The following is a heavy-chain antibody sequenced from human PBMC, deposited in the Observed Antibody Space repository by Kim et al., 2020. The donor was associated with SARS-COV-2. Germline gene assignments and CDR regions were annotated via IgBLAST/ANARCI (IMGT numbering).Heavy chain of an antibody. D-gene: IGHD6-6*01. V-gene: IGHV5-10-1*01. CDR2: IDPSDSYT. Sequence: GESLKISCKGSGYSFTSYWISWVRQMPGKGLEWMGRIDPSDSYTNYSPSFQGHVTISADKSISTAYLQWSSLKASDTAMYYCARLRPTGGSSPYYYYGMDVWGQGTTVTVSS. J-gene: IGHJ6*02. CDR3: ARLRPTGGSSPYYYYGMDV. CDR1: GYSFTSYW.